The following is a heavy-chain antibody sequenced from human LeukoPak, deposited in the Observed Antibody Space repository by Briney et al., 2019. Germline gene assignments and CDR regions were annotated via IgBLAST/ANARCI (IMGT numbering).Heavy chain of an antibody. CDR1: GFTFSSYS. J-gene: IGHJ4*02. CDR3: AKELVGAPDY. D-gene: IGHD1-26*01. V-gene: IGHV3-23*01. CDR2: ISGSGGST. Sequence: GGSLRLSCAASGFTFSSYSMNWVRQAPAKGLEWASAISGSGGSTYYADSVKGRFTISRDNSMNTLYLQMNSLRAGDTAVYYCAKELVGAPDYWGQGTLVTVSS.